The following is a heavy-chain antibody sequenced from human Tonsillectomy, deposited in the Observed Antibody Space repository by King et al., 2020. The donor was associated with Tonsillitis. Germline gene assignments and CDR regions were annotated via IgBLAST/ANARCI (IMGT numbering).Heavy chain of an antibody. CDR3: AREDTSMENYSQGMDV. D-gene: IGHD5-18*01. V-gene: IGHV3-48*01. J-gene: IGHJ6*02. Sequence: VQLVESGGGMIQPGGSLRLSCAASGFTFGTYSMNWVRQAPGKGLEWVAYISSRSSPTYYADSVKGRFTISRDNAKNSVYLQMNSLRAADTAVYYCAREDTSMENYSQGMDVWGHGTTVSVSS. CDR2: ISSRSSPT. CDR1: GFTFGTYS.